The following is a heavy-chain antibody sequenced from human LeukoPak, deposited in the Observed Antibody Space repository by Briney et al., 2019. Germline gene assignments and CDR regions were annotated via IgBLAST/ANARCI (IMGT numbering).Heavy chain of an antibody. CDR1: GYTFTSYG. J-gene: IGHJ4*02. CDR3: ASHSSSWYTDAFDI. CDR2: ISAYNGNT. D-gene: IGHD6-13*01. Sequence: ASVKVSCKASGYTFTSYGISWVRQAPGQGLEWMGWISAYNGNTNYAQKLQGRVTMTTDTSTSTAYMELRSLRSDDTAVYYCASHSSSWYTDAFDIWGQGTLVTVSS. V-gene: IGHV1-18*01.